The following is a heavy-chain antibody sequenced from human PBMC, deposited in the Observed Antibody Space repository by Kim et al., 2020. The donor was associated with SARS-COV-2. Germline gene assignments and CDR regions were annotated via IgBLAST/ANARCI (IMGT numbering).Heavy chain of an antibody. CDR2: ISSSGSTI. D-gene: IGHD6-19*01. J-gene: IGHJ4*02. Sequence: GGSLRLSCAASGFTFSSYEMNWVRQAPGKGLEWVSYISSSGSTIYYADSVKGRFTISRDNAQNSLYLQMNSLRAEDTAVYFCVRDTRSVTGNADYWGQGTLVTVSS. CDR3: VRDTRSVTGNADY. V-gene: IGHV3-48*03. CDR1: GFTFSSYE.